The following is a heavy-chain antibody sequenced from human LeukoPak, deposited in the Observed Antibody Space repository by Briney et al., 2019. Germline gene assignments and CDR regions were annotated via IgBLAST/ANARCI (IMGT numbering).Heavy chain of an antibody. CDR2: ISSSSSTI. J-gene: IGHJ4*02. CDR3: ARATDSSGWPNYFDY. D-gene: IGHD6-19*01. Sequence: GGSLRLSCAGTGFTFSSYSMNWVRQAPGKGLEWVSYISSSSSTIYYADSVKGRFTISRDNAKNSLYLQMNSLRDEDTAVYYCARATDSSGWPNYFDYWGQGTLVTVSS. V-gene: IGHV3-48*02. CDR1: GFTFSSYS.